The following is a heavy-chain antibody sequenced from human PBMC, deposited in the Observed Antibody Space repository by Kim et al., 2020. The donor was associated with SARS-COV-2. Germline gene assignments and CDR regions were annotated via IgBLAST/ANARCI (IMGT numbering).Heavy chain of an antibody. V-gene: IGHV1-69*13. CDR2: IIPIFGTA. CDR3: AGDQFAPESYLDY. CDR1: GGTFSSYA. D-gene: IGHD3-10*01. J-gene: IGHJ4*02. Sequence: SVKVSCKASGGTFSSYAISWVRQAPGQGLDWLGGIIPIFGTANYAQKFQGRVTITADESTSTAYMELSSLRPEDTAVYYCAGDQFAPESYLDYWGQGTLVTVSS.